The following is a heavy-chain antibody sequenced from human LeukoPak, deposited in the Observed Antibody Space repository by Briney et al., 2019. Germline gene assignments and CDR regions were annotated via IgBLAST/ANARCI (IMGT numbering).Heavy chain of an antibody. CDR2: IKQDGSEK. CDR3: ARAPLLNYFDY. D-gene: IGHD1-26*01. CDR1: GFTFSSYW. J-gene: IGHJ4*02. Sequence: GGSLRLSCVASGFTFSSYWMSWVRQAPGKGLEWVANIKQDGSEKYYVDSVKGRFTISRDNAKNSLYLQMNSLRAEDTAVYYCARAPLLNYFDYWGQGTLVTVSS. V-gene: IGHV3-7*01.